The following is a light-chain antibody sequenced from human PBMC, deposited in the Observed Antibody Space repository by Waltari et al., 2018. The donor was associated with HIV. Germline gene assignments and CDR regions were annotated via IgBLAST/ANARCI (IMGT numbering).Light chain of an antibody. Sequence: QTVVTQEPSLTVSPGGTVTLTCASNTGAVTTRSLANWLQVKPGPTPTASIYSTDKKHAWTPARLSGSLLGERAALTLSGALPEDEAEYFCLLYFAGHRPKWIFGGGTKLTVL. J-gene: IGLJ2*01. CDR2: STD. CDR1: TGAVTTRSL. CDR3: LLYFAGHRPKWI. V-gene: IGLV7-43*01.